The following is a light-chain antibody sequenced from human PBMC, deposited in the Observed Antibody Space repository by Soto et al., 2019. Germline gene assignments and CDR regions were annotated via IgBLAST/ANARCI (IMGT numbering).Light chain of an antibody. CDR1: QSISSW. CDR3: QQYYSSLFT. CDR2: KAS. J-gene: IGKJ2*01. Sequence: DIQMTQSPSTLSASVGDRVTITCRASQSISSWLAWYQQKPGKAPNLLIYKASTLEIGVPSRVSGSGSGTEFTLTINSLQPDDFAAYYCQQYYSSLFTFGQGTKLEI. V-gene: IGKV1-5*03.